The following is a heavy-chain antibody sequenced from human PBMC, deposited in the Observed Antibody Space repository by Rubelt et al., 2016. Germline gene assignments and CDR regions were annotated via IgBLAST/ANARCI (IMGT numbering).Heavy chain of an antibody. Sequence: QVQLQQWGAGLLKPSETLSLTCAVYGGSFSGYYWSWIRQPPGKGLEWIGEINDSGTTNYNPSLVSRVTTSVDTSKNQFSVRLSPVTAAERAVYYCARVSSGYCSRTNCYLIDYWGQGTLVTVSS. CDR3: ARVSSGYCSRTNCYLIDY. V-gene: IGHV4-34*01. CDR1: GGSFSGYY. D-gene: IGHD2-2*03. J-gene: IGHJ4*02. CDR2: INDSGTT.